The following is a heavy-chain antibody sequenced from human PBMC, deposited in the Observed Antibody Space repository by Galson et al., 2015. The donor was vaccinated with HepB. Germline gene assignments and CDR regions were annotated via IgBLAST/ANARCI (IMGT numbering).Heavy chain of an antibody. Sequence: SLRLSCEASGLTFSGSAMHWVRQASGRGLEWVGRIGSKAKSYATAYAASVKGRCTISRDDSKNTAYMQMNSLKTEDTAVYYCTRLGDLSGYSSLWGQGTLVTVSS. D-gene: IGHD6-13*01. CDR1: GLTFSGSA. J-gene: IGHJ4*02. CDR3: TRLGDLSGYSSL. CDR2: IGSKAKSYAT. V-gene: IGHV3-73*01.